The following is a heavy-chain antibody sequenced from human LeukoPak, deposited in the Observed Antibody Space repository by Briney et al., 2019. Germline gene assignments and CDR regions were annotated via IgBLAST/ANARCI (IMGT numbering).Heavy chain of an antibody. J-gene: IGHJ4*02. V-gene: IGHV3-30*18. CDR3: AKDRSESGNYPDY. Sequence: GGSLRLSCAASGFTFSSYGMHWVRQAPGKGLEWVAVISYDGSNKYYADSVKGRFTISRDNSKNTLYLQMNSLRAEDTAVYYCAKDRSESGNYPDYWGQGTLVTVSS. CDR1: GFTFSSYG. CDR2: ISYDGSNK. D-gene: IGHD1-26*01.